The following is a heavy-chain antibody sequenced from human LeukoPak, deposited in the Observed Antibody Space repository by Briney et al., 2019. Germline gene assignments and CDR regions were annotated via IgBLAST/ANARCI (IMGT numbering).Heavy chain of an antibody. CDR3: TRQVVVAAAAWDY. CDR1: GVSLSTSGMR. CDR2: IYWEDNK. Sequence: KESXXALVKPTPTLTLTCTFSGVSLSTSGMRVSWIRQPPGKALEWRAHIYWEDNKYYSKSLKTRLTICKDKHKHKVGLTITNIDPVDTATYYCTRQVVVAAAAWDYWGQGTLVTVSS. D-gene: IGHD2-15*01. J-gene: IGHJ4*02. V-gene: IGHV2-70*04.